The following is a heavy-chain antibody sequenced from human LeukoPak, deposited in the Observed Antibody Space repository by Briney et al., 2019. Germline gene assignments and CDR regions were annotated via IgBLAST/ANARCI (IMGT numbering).Heavy chain of an antibody. V-gene: IGHV4-39*07. CDR2: INHSGST. D-gene: IGHD3-10*01. J-gene: IGHJ4*02. Sequence: SKTLSLTCTVSGGSISSTSYYWGWIRQLPGKGLEWIGEINHSGSTNYNPSLKSRVTISVDTSKNQFSLKLSSVTAADTAVYYCASYYGSGSYYGGQGTLVTVSS. CDR3: ASYYGSGSYY. CDR1: GGSISSTSYY.